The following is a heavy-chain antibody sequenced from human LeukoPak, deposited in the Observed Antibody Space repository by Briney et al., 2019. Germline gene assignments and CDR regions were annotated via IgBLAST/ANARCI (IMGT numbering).Heavy chain of an antibody. CDR2: ISSSGTTI. D-gene: IGHD3-10*01. V-gene: IGHV3-48*03. Sequence: PGGSLRLSCAASGFTFSSYEMNWVRQAPGKGLGWVSYISSSGTTIYYADSVKGRFTISRDNAKNSLYLQMNSLRAEDTALYYCARTGSRRASDFRGQGTMVTVSS. J-gene: IGHJ3*01. CDR1: GFTFSSYE. CDR3: ARTGSRRASDF.